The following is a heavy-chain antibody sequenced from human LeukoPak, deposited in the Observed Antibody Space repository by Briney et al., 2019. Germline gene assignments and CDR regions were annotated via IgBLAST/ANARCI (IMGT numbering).Heavy chain of an antibody. Sequence: GGSLRLSCAASVFTFSSYSMNWVREPPGRGLEWVSSISSSSSYIYYADSLKGRFTISRDNAKNSLYLQMNSLRAEDTAVYYCARARGYSSGWYHGYFDYWGQGTLVTVPS. CDR1: VFTFSSYS. J-gene: IGHJ4*02. D-gene: IGHD6-19*01. CDR2: ISSSSSYI. V-gene: IGHV3-21*01. CDR3: ARARGYSSGWYHGYFDY.